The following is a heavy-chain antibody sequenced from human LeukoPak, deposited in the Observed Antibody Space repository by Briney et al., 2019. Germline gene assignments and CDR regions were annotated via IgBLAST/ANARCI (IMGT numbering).Heavy chain of an antibody. V-gene: IGHV1-46*01. CDR3: ARGPYSNP. Sequence: ASVKVSCKASGYIFTSYYIHWVRQAPGQGLEWMGIINPSGGNTNYAQKFQGRVTMTTDTSTSTAYMELRSLRSDDTAVYYCARGPYSNPWGQGTLVTVSS. CDR2: INPSGGNT. CDR1: GYIFTSYY. J-gene: IGHJ5*02. D-gene: IGHD2-21*01.